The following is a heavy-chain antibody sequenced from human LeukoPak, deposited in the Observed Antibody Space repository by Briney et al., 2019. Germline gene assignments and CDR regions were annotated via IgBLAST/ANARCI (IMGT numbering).Heavy chain of an antibody. V-gene: IGHV3-21*01. CDR2: ISSSSSYI. CDR3: ARDLAAMGPNWFDP. Sequence: GGSLRLSCAASGFTFSSYGMHWVRQAPGKGLEWVSSISSSSSYIYYADSVKGRFTISRDNAKNSLYLQMNSLRAEDTAVYYCARDLAAMGPNWFDPWGQGTLVTVSS. J-gene: IGHJ5*02. D-gene: IGHD2-2*01. CDR1: GFTFSSYG.